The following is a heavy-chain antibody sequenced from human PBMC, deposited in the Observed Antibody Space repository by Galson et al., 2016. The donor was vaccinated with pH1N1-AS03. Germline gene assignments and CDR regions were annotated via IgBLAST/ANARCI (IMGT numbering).Heavy chain of an antibody. Sequence: ETLSLTCTVFGYSMTSGYFWGWIRQPPGKGLEWIGSSYHTGSTYYNPSLKSRVSVSLDTSKGQFSLKFNSVTATDTAVYSCARHVGGSYPNNLDYWGQGTLVTVSS. J-gene: IGHJ4*02. CDR3: ARHVGGSYPNNLDY. CDR2: SYHTGST. V-gene: IGHV4-38-2*02. D-gene: IGHD1-26*01. CDR1: GYSMTSGYF.